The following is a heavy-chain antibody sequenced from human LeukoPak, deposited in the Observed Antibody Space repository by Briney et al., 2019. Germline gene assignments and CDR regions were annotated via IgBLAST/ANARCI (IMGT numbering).Heavy chain of an antibody. CDR2: IDTAGDT. CDR3: TRVSSVGVISDAFDI. V-gene: IGHV3-13*01. CDR1: GFTFGTYD. D-gene: IGHD3-10*01. J-gene: IGHJ3*02. Sequence: GGSLRLSCAASGFTFGTYDMHWVRQAIGKGLEWVSGIDTAGDTYYPGSVKGRSTISRENAKNSLYLQMNSLRAGDTAVYYCTRVSSVGVISDAFDIWGQGTLVTVSS.